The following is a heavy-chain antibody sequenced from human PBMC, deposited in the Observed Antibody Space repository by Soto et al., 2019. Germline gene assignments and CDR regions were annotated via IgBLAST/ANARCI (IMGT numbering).Heavy chain of an antibody. CDR1: GFTFSSYG. Sequence: QVQLVESGGGVVQPGRSLRLSCAASGFTFSSYGMHWVRQAPGKGLEWVAVIWYDGSIKYYADSVKGRFTISRDNSKNTLYLQMNSLRAEDTAVYYCARGLLWFGELWAFDIWGQGTMVTVSS. CDR2: IWYDGSIK. D-gene: IGHD3-10*01. V-gene: IGHV3-33*01. J-gene: IGHJ3*02. CDR3: ARGLLWFGELWAFDI.